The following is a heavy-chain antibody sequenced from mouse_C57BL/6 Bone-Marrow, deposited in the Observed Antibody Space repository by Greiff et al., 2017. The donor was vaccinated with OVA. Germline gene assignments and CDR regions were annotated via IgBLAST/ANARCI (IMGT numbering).Heavy chain of an antibody. D-gene: IGHD1-1*01. V-gene: IGHV1-7*01. CDR3: AGLSTVVGSAY. CDR2: INPGSGYT. J-gene: IGHJ3*01. CDR1: GFTFTSSC. Sequence: VQLQQSVAELAKPGASVKLSCTASGFTFTSSCMHWVKQRPGQGLEWIGCINPGSGYTKYTPKFKDKATLTADKSSSTAYMQLSSLTNADAAVCYCAGLSTVVGSAYWGQGTLLTVSA.